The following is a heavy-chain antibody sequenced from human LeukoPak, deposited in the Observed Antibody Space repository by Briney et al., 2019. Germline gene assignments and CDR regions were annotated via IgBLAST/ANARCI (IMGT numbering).Heavy chain of an antibody. CDR1: GGSFSGYY. CDR2: INHSGST. CDR3: ARRRGAYYYGSGSYKGGYYFDY. Sequence: SETLSLTCAVYGGSFSGYYWSWIRQPPGKGLEWFGEINHSGSTNYNPSLKSRVTISVDTSKNQFSLKLSSVTAADTAVYYCARRRGAYYYGSGSYKGGYYFDYWGQGTLVTVSS. V-gene: IGHV4-34*01. J-gene: IGHJ4*02. D-gene: IGHD3-10*01.